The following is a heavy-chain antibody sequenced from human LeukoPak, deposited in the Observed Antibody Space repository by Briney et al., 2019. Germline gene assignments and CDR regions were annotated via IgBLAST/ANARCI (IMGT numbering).Heavy chain of an antibody. Sequence: SETLSLTCTVSGGSISSYYWSWIRQPPGKGLEWIGYIYYSGSTNYNPSLKSRVTISVDTSKNQFSLKLSSVTAADTAVYYCARLGDTRYYYGSGSYYYYYYYMDVWGKGTTVTISS. J-gene: IGHJ6*03. CDR1: GGSISSYY. CDR3: ARLGDTRYYYGSGSYYYYYYYMDV. D-gene: IGHD3-10*01. CDR2: IYYSGST. V-gene: IGHV4-59*12.